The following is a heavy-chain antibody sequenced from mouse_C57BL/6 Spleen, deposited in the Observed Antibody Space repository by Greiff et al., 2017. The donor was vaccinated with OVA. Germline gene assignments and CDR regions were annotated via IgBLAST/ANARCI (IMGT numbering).Heavy chain of an antibody. CDR2: IDPSDSST. V-gene: IGHV1-69*01. D-gene: IGHD1-1*01. J-gene: IGHJ2*01. Sequence: QVQLQQPGAELVMPGASVKLSCKASGYTFTSYWMHWVKQRPGQGLEWIGEIDPSDSSTNYNQKFKGKSTLTVDKSSSTAYMQLSSLTSEDSAVYYCARAPSYYYGSSYPLDYWGQGTTLTVSS. CDR3: ARAPSYYYGSSYPLDY. CDR1: GYTFTSYW.